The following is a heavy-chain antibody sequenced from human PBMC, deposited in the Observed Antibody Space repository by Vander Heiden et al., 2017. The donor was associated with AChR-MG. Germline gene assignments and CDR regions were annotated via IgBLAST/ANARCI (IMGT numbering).Heavy chain of an antibody. J-gene: IGHJ4*02. V-gene: IGHV3-23*01. CDR2: ISDSGGNT. D-gene: IGHD3-22*01. CDR1: GFTFSSYA. Sequence: EVQLLESGGGLVQHGGSLRLSCAASGFTFSSYAMSWVRQAPGEGLAWVSGISDSGGNTYYADSVKGRFTISRDNSKNTLYLQMNNLRAEDTAVYYCAKESRDSSGYYGDSWGQGTLVTVSS. CDR3: AKESRDSSGYYGDS.